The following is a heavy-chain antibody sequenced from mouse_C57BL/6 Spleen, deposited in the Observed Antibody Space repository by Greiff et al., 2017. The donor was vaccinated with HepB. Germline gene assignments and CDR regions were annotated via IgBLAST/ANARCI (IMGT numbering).Heavy chain of an antibody. CDR1: GFSLSTSGMG. J-gene: IGHJ3*01. CDR2: IYWDDDK. Sequence: QVTLKVCGPGILQSSQTLSLTCSFSGFSLSTSGMGVSWIRQPSGKGLEWLAHIYWDDDKRYNPSLKSRLTISKDTSRNQVFLKITSVDTADTATYYCARSEDSPWFAYWGQGTLVTVSA. D-gene: IGHD2-12*01. V-gene: IGHV8-12*01. CDR3: ARSEDSPWFAY.